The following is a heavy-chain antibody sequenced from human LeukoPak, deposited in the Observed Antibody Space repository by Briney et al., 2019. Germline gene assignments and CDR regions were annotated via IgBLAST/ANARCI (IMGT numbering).Heavy chain of an antibody. Sequence: GGSLRLSCAASGFTFRSYDMHWVRQAPGKGLEWVAVISFDGSNKDYADSVKGRFTISRDNSKNTLYLQMKSLRAEDTAVYYCARDVVLIKFDYWGQGTLVTVSS. CDR2: ISFDGSNK. J-gene: IGHJ4*02. D-gene: IGHD3-22*01. CDR3: ARDVVLIKFDY. CDR1: GFTFRSYD. V-gene: IGHV3-30*04.